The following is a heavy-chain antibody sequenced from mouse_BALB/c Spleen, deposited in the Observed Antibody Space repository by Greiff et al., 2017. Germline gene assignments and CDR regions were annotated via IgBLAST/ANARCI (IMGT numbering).Heavy chain of an antibody. J-gene: IGHJ4*01. CDR1: GYTFTDYA. D-gene: IGHD1-1*01. CDR2: ISTYYGNT. Sequence: QVQLKQSGPELVRPGVSVKISCKGSGYTFTDYAMHWVKQSHAKSLEWIGVISTYYGNTNYNQKFKGKATMTVDKSSSTAYMELARLTSEDSAIYYCARGGTTYAMDYWGQGTSVTVSA. CDR3: ARGGTTYAMDY. V-gene: IGHV1-67*01.